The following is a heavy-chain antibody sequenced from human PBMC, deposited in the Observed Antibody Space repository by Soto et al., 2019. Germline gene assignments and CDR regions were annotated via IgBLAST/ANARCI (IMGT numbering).Heavy chain of an antibody. D-gene: IGHD4-17*01. CDR1: GFTFSNYA. CDR3: AKGYHNYGGHSGY. CDR2: ISNSGGHT. V-gene: IGHV3-23*01. Sequence: GGSLRLSCAASGFTFSNYAMNWVRQAPGKGLEWVSTISNSGGHTYYADSVKGRFTISRDNSKSTLNLQMHSLRAEDTAIYYCAKGYHNYGGHSGYWGQGTLVTVSS. J-gene: IGHJ4*02.